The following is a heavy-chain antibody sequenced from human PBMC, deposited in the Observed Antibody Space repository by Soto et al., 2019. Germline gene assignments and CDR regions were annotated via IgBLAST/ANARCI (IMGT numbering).Heavy chain of an antibody. D-gene: IGHD6-19*01. V-gene: IGHV3-11*01. CDR2: INTLSSAI. CDR1: GFTFGDYY. Sequence: GGSLRLSCAGSGFTFGDYYITWIRRAPGKGLEWVSYINTLSSAIYYADSVKGRFTISRDNAKNSVYLQMNSLRAEDTAVYYCARRLQWQLRPLDSWGRGTLVTDSS. CDR3: ARRLQWQLRPLDS. J-gene: IGHJ4*02.